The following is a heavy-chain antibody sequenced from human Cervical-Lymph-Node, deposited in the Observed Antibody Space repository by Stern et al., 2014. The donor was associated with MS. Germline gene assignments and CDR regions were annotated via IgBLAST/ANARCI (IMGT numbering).Heavy chain of an antibody. V-gene: IGHV1-2*02. CDR3: GRGIKTFDP. D-gene: IGHD5-24*01. CDR2: INPKNGYT. Sequence: QVQLVQSGAEVKKPGASVKVSCEASGFRFSDYYIHWVRQAPGQGLEWMGCINPKNGYTQSAQRFQGSVSMTRDTSISTAYMELSSLKSDDTAMYYCGRGIKTFDPWGQGTLVTVSS. J-gene: IGHJ5*02. CDR1: GFRFSDYY.